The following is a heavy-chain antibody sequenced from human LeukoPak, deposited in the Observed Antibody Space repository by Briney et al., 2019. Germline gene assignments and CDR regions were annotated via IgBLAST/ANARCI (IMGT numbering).Heavy chain of an antibody. CDR3: ARVAYYYDSSGYRNYGMDV. CDR1: GSTFDDYG. D-gene: IGHD3-22*01. CDR2: INWNGGST. J-gene: IGHJ6*02. Sequence: GGSLRLSCAASGSTFDDYGMSWVRQAPGKGLEWVSGINWNGGSTGYADSVKGRFTISRDNAKNSLYLQMNSLRAEDTALYHCARVAYYYDSSGYRNYGMDVWGQGTTVTVSS. V-gene: IGHV3-20*01.